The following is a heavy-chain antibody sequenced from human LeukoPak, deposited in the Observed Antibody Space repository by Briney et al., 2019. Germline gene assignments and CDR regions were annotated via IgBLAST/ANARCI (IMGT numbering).Heavy chain of an antibody. V-gene: IGHV3-30*02. CDR1: GFSFLYSA. Sequence: GGSLRLSCATSGFSFLYSAMHWVRQTPGKGLEWVAYIRYDGSKTYYADSVKGRFTISRDNSKNTLYLQMNSLRAEDTAVYYCAKDGEDSYSPYALDIWGQGTMVTVSS. J-gene: IGHJ3*02. CDR3: AKDGEDSYSPYALDI. D-gene: IGHD5-18*01. CDR2: IRYDGSKT.